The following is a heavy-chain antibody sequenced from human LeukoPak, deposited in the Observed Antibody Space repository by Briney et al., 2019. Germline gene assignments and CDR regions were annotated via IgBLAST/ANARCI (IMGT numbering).Heavy chain of an antibody. CDR2: IYPGDSDT. D-gene: IGHD1-7*01. V-gene: IGHV5-51*01. J-gene: IGHJ6*02. Sequence: GESLKISCKGYGYSFTSYWIGWVRQMPGKGLEWMGIIYPGDSDTRYSPSFQGQVTISADKSISTAYLQWSSLKASDTAMYYCARGNWNSRGVYYGMDVWGQGTTVTVSS. CDR1: GYSFTSYW. CDR3: ARGNWNSRGVYYGMDV.